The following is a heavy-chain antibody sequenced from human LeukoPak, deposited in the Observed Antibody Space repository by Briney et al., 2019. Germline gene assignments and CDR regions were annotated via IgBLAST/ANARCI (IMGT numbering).Heavy chain of an antibody. CDR3: ARYGAGSCYDY. V-gene: IGHV3-48*01. CDR2: ITSSGATI. CDR1: GFTFGSYS. J-gene: IGHJ4*02. D-gene: IGHD2-15*01. Sequence: GGSLRLSCVASGFTFGSYSMNWVRQAPGKGLEWVSYITSSGATIDYADSVKGRFTIYRDNSKNMLYLQMGSLRPEDMAVYYCARYGAGSCYDYWGQGTLVTVSS.